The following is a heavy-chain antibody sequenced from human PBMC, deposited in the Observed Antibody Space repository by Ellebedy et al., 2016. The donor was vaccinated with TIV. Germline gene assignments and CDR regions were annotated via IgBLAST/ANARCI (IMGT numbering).Heavy chain of an antibody. Sequence: GGSLRLXCAASGFTFDDYTMHWVRQAPGKGLEWVSLISWDGGSTYYADSVKGRFTISRDNSKNSLYLQMNSLRTEDTALYYCEKGAVAGHFDYWGQGTLVTVSS. CDR2: ISWDGGST. J-gene: IGHJ4*02. CDR3: EKGAVAGHFDY. CDR1: GFTFDDYT. V-gene: IGHV3-43*01. D-gene: IGHD6-19*01.